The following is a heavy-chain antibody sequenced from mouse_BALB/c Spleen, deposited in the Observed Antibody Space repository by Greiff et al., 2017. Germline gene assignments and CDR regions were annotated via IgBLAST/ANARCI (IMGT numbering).Heavy chain of an antibody. J-gene: IGHJ3*01. CDR2: IDPANGNT. CDR3: AAYDYYRAWFAY. Sequence: EVQLQQSGAELVKPGASVKLSCTASGFNIKDTYMHWVKQRPEQGLEWIGRIDPANGNTKYDPKFQGKATITADTSSNTAYLQLSSLTSEDTAVYYCAAYDYYRAWFAYWGQGTLVTVSA. D-gene: IGHD2-4*01. CDR1: GFNIKDTY. V-gene: IGHV14-3*02.